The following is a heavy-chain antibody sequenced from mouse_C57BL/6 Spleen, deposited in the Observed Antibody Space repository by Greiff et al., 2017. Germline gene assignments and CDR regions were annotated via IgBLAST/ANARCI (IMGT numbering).Heavy chain of an antibody. Sequence: VMLVESGAELVKPGASVKISCKASGYAFSSYWMNWVKQRPGKGLEWIGQIYPGDGDTNYNGKFQGKATLTADKSSSTAYMQLSSLTSEDSAVYFCRVVTTTGDYWGQGTTLTVSS. D-gene: IGHD2-2*01. V-gene: IGHV1-80*01. CDR2: IYPGDGDT. CDR1: GYAFSSYW. CDR3: RVVTTTGDY. J-gene: IGHJ2*01.